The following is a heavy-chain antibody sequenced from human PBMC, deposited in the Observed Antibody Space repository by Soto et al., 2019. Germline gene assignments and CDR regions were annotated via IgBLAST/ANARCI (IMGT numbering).Heavy chain of an antibody. Sequence: PSETLSLTCTVSGGSISSGGYYWSWIRQHPGKGLEWIGYIYYSGSTYYNPSLKSRVTISVDTSKNQFSLKLSSVTAADTAVYYCASIAAAAAKYNWFDPWGQGTLVTVS. D-gene: IGHD6-13*01. CDR1: GGSISSGGYY. CDR3: ASIAAAAAKYNWFDP. CDR2: IYYSGST. J-gene: IGHJ5*02. V-gene: IGHV4-31*03.